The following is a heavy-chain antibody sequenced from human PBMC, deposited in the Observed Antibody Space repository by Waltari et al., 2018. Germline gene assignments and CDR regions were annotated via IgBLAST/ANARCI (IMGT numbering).Heavy chain of an antibody. D-gene: IGHD2-2*01. CDR1: GFTFTSSA. V-gene: IGHV1-58*01. CDR3: AAARAAMRHRSDY. CDR2: IVVGSGNT. Sequence: QMQLVQSGPEVKKPGTSVKVSCKASGFTFTSSAVQWVRQARGQRLEWIGWIVVGSGNTNYAQKFQERVTITRDMSTSTAYMELSSLRSEDTAVYYCAAARAAMRHRSDYWGQGTLVTVSS. J-gene: IGHJ4*02.